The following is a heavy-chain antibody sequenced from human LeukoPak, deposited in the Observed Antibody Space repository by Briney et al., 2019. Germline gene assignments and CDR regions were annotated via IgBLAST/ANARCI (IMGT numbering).Heavy chain of an antibody. D-gene: IGHD6-13*01. Sequence: ASVNVSCKASGYTFTSYGISWVRQTPGQGREWMGWISAYNGDTNYAQKLQCRVTMTTDTSTSTAYMELRSLRSDDTAVYYCARDSSSSSWVYWGQGTLVTVSS. V-gene: IGHV1-18*01. CDR3: ARDSSSSSWVY. J-gene: IGHJ4*02. CDR1: GYTFTSYG. CDR2: ISAYNGDT.